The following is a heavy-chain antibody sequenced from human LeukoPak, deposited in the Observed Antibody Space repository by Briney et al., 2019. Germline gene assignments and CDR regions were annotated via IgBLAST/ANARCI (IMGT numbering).Heavy chain of an antibody. J-gene: IGHJ4*02. CDR1: DGSISSYY. CDR2: IYYSGST. V-gene: IGHV4-59*01. Sequence: PSETLSLTCTVSDGSISSYYWSWIRQPPGKGLEWIGYIYYSGSTNYNPSLKSRVTMSVDTSKTQFSLKLNSVTAADTAVYYCARAPSGWDAFDIWGQGTLVTVSS. D-gene: IGHD6-19*01. CDR3: ARAPSGWDAFDI.